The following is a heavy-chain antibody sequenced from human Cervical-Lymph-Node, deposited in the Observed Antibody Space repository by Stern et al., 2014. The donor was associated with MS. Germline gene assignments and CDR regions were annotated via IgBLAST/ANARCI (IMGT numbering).Heavy chain of an antibody. J-gene: IGHJ5*02. D-gene: IGHD1-26*01. CDR3: ASRWSGTYYGQNWFDP. CDR1: GGSISSGGHY. CDR2: IYYSGGT. V-gene: IGHV4-31*03. Sequence: QLQLQESGPGLVKPSQTLSLTCTVSGGSISSGGHYWSWIRQHPGKGLEWLGAIYYSGGTFYNPSLKSRVSISLDTSKNQFSLKLSSVTAADTAVYYCASRWSGTYYGQNWFDPWGQGTLVTVSS.